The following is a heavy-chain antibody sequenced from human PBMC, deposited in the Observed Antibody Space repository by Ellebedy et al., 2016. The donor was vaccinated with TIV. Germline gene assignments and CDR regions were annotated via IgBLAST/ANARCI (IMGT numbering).Heavy chain of an antibody. J-gene: IGHJ4*02. V-gene: IGHV1-18*04. CDR3: AREGDFVVVNDRYLSYFDL. CDR2: ISIYNGAA. CDR1: GYNFATNG. D-gene: IGHD2-21*01. Sequence: AASVKVSCKASGYNFATNGINWVRQAPGQGLEWMGWISIYNGAAKSAQKFQDRLSMTRDTSTSTAYMDLRSLRPDDSADYFCAREGDFVVVNDRYLSYFDLWGQGTLVTVS.